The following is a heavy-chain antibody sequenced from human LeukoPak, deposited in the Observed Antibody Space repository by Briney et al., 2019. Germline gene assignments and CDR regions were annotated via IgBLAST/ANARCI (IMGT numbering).Heavy chain of an antibody. V-gene: IGHV1-69*04. CDR1: GSTFSSYA. CDR2: IIPILGIA. J-gene: IGHJ4*02. D-gene: IGHD5-18*01. CDR3: ARDSRYSYGLPSL. Sequence: VASVKVSCKASGSTFSSYAISWVRQAPGQGLEWMGRIIPILGIANYAQKFQGRVTITADKSTSTAYMELSSLRSEDTAVYYCARDSRYSYGLPSLWGQGTLVTVSS.